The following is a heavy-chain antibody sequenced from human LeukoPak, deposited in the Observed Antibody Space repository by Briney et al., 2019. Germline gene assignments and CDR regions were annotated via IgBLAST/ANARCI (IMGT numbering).Heavy chain of an antibody. D-gene: IGHD5-18*01. Sequence: PGGSLRLSCAASGFTFSNAWLSWVRQAPAKGLEWVGRIKSKKFGETTDYAAPVKGRFTISRDDSKNMLYLQMNSLKTEDTAVFYCTASDTPGVDYWGQGTLLTVSS. CDR3: TASDTPGVDY. J-gene: IGHJ4*02. V-gene: IGHV3-15*01. CDR2: IKSKKFGETT. CDR1: GFTFSNAW.